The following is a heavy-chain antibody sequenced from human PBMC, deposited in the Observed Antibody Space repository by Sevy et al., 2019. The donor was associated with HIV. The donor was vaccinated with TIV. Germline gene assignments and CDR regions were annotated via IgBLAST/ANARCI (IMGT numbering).Heavy chain of an antibody. V-gene: IGHV6-1*01. J-gene: IGHJ4*02. CDR1: GDSVSSNRAA. Sequence: SQTLSLTCVISGDSVSSNRAAWNWIRQSPSRGLEWLGSTYYRSKWYTDYAVSVKSRITINPDTSKNQVALQLNSVTPEDTAGYYCTRGAHSLDYWGQGTLVTVSS. CDR3: TRGAHSLDY. D-gene: IGHD2-15*01. CDR2: TYYRSKWYT.